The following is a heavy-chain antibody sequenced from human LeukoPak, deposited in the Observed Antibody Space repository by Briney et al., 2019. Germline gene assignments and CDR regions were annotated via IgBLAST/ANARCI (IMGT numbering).Heavy chain of an antibody. J-gene: IGHJ4*02. V-gene: IGHV1-8*03. Sequence: GASVKVSCKASGYTFTSYNINWVRQATGQGLEWMGWMIPNSGNTGYAQKFQGRVTITRNTSISTAYMELSSLRSEDTAVYYCARGAYSSSSPPFDYWGQGTLVTVSS. D-gene: IGHD6-6*01. CDR2: MIPNSGNT. CDR3: ARGAYSSSSPPFDY. CDR1: GYTFTSYN.